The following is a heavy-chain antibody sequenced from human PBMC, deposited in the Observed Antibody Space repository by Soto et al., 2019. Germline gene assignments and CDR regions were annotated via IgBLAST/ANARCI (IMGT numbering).Heavy chain of an antibody. Sequence: SETLSLTCTVSGDSITSNSYFWAWIRQPPGKGLEWIGSIYYSGTTYYNPSLKSRVTISVDRSKNQFSLKLSSVTAADTAVYYCARHFSVDSFDYCGQGAVVT. CDR1: GDSITSNSYF. CDR2: IYYSGTT. J-gene: IGHJ4*02. CDR3: ARHFSVDSFDY. V-gene: IGHV4-39*01.